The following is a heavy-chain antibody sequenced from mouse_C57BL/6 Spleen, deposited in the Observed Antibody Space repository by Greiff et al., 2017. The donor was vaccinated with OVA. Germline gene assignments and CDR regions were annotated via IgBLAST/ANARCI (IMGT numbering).Heavy chain of an antibody. CDR2: INPGSGGT. CDR3: ARDPYYYGSSPHYAMDD. CDR1: GYAFTNYL. D-gene: IGHD1-1*01. Sequence: QVQLQQSGAELVRPGTSVKVSCKASGYAFTNYLIEWVKQRPGQGLEWIGVINPGSGGTNYNEKFKGKATLTADKSSSTAYMQLSSLTSEDSAVYFCARDPYYYGSSPHYAMDDWGQGTSVTVSS. J-gene: IGHJ4*01. V-gene: IGHV1-54*01.